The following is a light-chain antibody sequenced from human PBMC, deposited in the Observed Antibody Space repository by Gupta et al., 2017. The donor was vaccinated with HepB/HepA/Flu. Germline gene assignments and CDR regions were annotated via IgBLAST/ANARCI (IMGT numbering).Light chain of an antibody. J-gene: IGKJ1*01. CDR1: QSVSSY. V-gene: IGKV3-11*01. Sequence: EIVLTQSPATLSLSPGERATLSCRASQSVSSYLAWYQQKPGQAPRLLIYDASNRATGIPARFSGSGSGTDFTLTISSLEPEDFAVYYCQQCRNWSRTFGQGTKVEIK. CDR3: QQCRNWSRT. CDR2: DAS.